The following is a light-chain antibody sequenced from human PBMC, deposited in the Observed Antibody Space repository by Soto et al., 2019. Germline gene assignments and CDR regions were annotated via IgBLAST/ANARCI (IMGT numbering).Light chain of an antibody. CDR2: GAS. Sequence: EIVLTQSPATLSLSPGERPTLSCRASQSVTSNLAWYQQKPGQAPRLLIYGASTRATGIPARLSGSGSGTDFTLTISSLEPEDFAVYYCQQRSNWLTFGGGTKVDIK. CDR3: QQRSNWLT. V-gene: IGKV3-11*01. CDR1: QSVTSN. J-gene: IGKJ4*01.